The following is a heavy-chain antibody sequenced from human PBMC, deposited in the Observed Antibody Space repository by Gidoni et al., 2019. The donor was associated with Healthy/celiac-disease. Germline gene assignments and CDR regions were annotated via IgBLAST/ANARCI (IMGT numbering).Heavy chain of an antibody. CDR2: IRSKAYGATT. Sequence: EVQLVESGGGLVRPGRSLRLSCTASGFPFGDYAMSWFLQAPGKGLGWVGFIRSKAYGATTESAASVNGRFTISRDDSKSIAYLQLNSLKTEDTAVSYCTREAPTTVTLRVPFDLWGRGTLVTVSS. V-gene: IGHV3-49*05. D-gene: IGHD4-17*01. CDR1: GFPFGDYA. CDR3: TREAPTTVTLRVPFDL. J-gene: IGHJ2*01.